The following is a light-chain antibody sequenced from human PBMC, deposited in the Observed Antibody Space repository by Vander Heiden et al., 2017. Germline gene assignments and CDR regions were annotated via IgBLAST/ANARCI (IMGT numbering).Light chain of an antibody. J-gene: IGKJ3*01. CDR3: LQLNSHPFT. CDR2: AGS. V-gene: IGKV1-9*01. CDR1: QGISSH. Sequence: DIRLTQSPPSLSASVGDRVTITCRASQGISSHLAWYQQKPGKAPKLLIYAGSTLQSGVPSRFSGSGSGTEFTLTISSLQPEDFATYYCLQLNSHPFTFGPGTKVDIK.